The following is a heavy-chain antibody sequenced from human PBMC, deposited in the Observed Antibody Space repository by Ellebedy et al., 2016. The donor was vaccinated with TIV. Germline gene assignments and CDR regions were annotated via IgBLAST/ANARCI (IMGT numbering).Heavy chain of an antibody. CDR3: AREFRYDFWRGPLYH. Sequence: SETLSLTXTVSLGSISSHYWTSIRQPPGKGLEWIGNIYYTGSTSYSPSLTGRVTISIDTPKNQFSLKVTSVTAADTAVYYCAREFRYDFWRGPLYHWGQGTTVTVSS. V-gene: IGHV4-59*11. CDR1: LGSISSHY. J-gene: IGHJ5*02. D-gene: IGHD3-3*01. CDR2: IYYTGST.